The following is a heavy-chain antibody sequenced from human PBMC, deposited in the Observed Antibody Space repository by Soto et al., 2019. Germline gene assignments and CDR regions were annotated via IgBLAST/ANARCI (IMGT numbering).Heavy chain of an antibody. Sequence: ASVKVSCKASGYTFTSYAMHWVRQAPGQRLEWMGWISAYNGNTNYAQRLQGRVTMTTDTSTSTAYMELRSLRSDDTAVYYCARGLGASYAFDIWGQGTMVTVSS. J-gene: IGHJ3*02. CDR2: ISAYNGNT. CDR3: ARGLGASYAFDI. D-gene: IGHD1-26*01. V-gene: IGHV1-18*01. CDR1: GYTFTSYA.